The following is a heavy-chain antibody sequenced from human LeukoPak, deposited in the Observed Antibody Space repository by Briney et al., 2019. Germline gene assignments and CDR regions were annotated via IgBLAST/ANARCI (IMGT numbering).Heavy chain of an antibody. D-gene: IGHD5-12*01. CDR1: GYTFTDHY. CDR3: ARDLATIDGIAWYYFEN. CDR2: INPNTGGT. Sequence: ASVKVSCKASGYTFTDHYIHWVREAPGQGFECRVWINPNTGGTDCAQKFQDRIAISTYRSISTAYMELSRLRSDDTALYYCARDLATIDGIAWYYFENWGQGTLVTVS. V-gene: IGHV1-2*02. J-gene: IGHJ4*02.